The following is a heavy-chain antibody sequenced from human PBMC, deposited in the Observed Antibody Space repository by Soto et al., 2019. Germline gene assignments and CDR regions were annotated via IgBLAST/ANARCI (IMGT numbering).Heavy chain of an antibody. Sequence: QVQLQESGPGLVKPSQTLSLTCTVSGGSISSGCYYWSWIRQHPGKCLEWIGYIYYSGSTYYNPSLKSRVTISVDTSKNQFSLKLSSVTAADTAVYYCARGDGSSGFDYWGQGTLVTVSS. V-gene: IGHV4-31*03. CDR2: IYYSGST. CDR1: GGSISSGCYY. J-gene: IGHJ4*02. CDR3: ARGDGSSGFDY. D-gene: IGHD6-6*01.